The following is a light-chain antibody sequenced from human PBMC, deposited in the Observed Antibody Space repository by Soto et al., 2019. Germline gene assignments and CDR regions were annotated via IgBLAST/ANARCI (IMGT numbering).Light chain of an antibody. V-gene: IGLV2-11*01. CDR1: NSDVGGYKY. J-gene: IGLJ3*02. CDR3: CSYVDTDTWV. Sequence: QSVLTQPRSVSGSPGQSVTISCTGTNSDVGGYKYVSWYQQYPGKAPKLMISGVSERPSGVSDRFSGSKSGNTASLTISGLQAEDESDYYCCSYVDTDTWVFGGGTKVTVL. CDR2: GVS.